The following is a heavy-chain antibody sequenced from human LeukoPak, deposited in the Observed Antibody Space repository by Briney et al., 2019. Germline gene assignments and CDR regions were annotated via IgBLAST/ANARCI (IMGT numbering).Heavy chain of an antibody. CDR3: ARGGSGYYNNFDY. J-gene: IGHJ4*02. CDR2: ISSSGSTI. Sequence: QSGGSLRLSCAASGFTFSSHEMNWVRQAPGKGLEWVSYISSSGSTIYYADSVKGRFTISRDNAKNSLYLQMNSLRAEDTAVYYCARGGSGYYNNFDYWGQGTLVTVSS. D-gene: IGHD3-3*01. V-gene: IGHV3-48*03. CDR1: GFTFSSHE.